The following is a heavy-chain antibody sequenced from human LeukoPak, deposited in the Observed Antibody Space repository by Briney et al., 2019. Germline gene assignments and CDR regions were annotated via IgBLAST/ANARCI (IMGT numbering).Heavy chain of an antibody. CDR2: INHSGST. CDR1: GGSFSGYY. CDR3: ARVRGSYYGSGSYYN. V-gene: IGHV4-34*01. D-gene: IGHD3-10*01. J-gene: IGHJ4*02. Sequence: SETLSLTCAVYGGSFSGYYWSWIRQPPGKGLEWIGEINHSGSTNYDPSLKSRVTISADTSKNQFSLKLSSVTAADTAVYYCARVRGSYYGSGSYYNWGQGTLVTVSS.